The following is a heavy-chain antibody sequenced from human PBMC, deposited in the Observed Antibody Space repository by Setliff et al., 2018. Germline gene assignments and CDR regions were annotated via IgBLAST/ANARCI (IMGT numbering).Heavy chain of an antibody. CDR3: ARGVLRYYYYMDV. V-gene: IGHV4-34*01. CDR2: IKHSGST. J-gene: IGHJ6*03. Sequence: KTSETLSLTCTVYGGSFSDYHWSWIRQPPGKGLEWIGEIKHSGSTNYNPSLKSRVTISVDTSKKQFSLKLSSVTAADTAVYYCARGVLRYYYYMDVWDKGTTVTVSS. CDR1: GGSFSDYH. D-gene: IGHD1-20*01.